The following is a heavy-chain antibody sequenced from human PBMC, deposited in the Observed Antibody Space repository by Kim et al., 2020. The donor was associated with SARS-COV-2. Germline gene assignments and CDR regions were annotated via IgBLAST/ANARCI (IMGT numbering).Heavy chain of an antibody. V-gene: IGHV5-10-1*01. CDR1: GYSFTSYW. D-gene: IGHD3-10*01. CDR3: ARNKKTYGSGSYRNDYYYGMDV. Sequence: GESLKISCKGSGYSFTSYWISWVRQMPGKGLEWMGRIDPSDSYTNYSPSFQGHVTISADKSISTAYLQWSSLKASDTAMYYCARNKKTYGSGSYRNDYYYGMDVWGQGTTVTVSS. CDR2: IDPSDSYT. J-gene: IGHJ6*02.